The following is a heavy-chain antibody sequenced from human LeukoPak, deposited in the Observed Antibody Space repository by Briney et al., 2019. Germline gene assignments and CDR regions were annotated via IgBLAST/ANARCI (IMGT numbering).Heavy chain of an antibody. J-gene: IGHJ5*02. V-gene: IGHV3-21*01. CDR1: GFTFSSYS. Sequence: GGSLRLSCEASGFTFSSYSMNWVRQAPGKGLEWVSSISSSSSYIYYADSVQGRFTITRDNAKNSLYLQMNSLRAEDTAVYYCARDGLPKGYYDSSGYSPNWFDPWGQGTLVTVSS. CDR2: ISSSSSYI. CDR3: ARDGLPKGYYDSSGYSPNWFDP. D-gene: IGHD3-22*01.